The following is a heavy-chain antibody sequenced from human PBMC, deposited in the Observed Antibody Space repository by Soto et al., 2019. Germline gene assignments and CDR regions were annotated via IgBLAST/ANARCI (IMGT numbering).Heavy chain of an antibody. J-gene: IGHJ5*02. D-gene: IGHD6-19*01. Sequence: SETLSLTCTVSGGSISSYDWSWIRQPPGKGLEWIGYIYYSGSTNYNPSLKSRVTISVDTSKNQFSLKLSSVTAAATAVYYCAREGHSSGWNPENWFDPWGQGTLVTVSS. CDR2: IYYSGST. CDR3: AREGHSSGWNPENWFDP. CDR1: GGSISSYD. V-gene: IGHV4-59*01.